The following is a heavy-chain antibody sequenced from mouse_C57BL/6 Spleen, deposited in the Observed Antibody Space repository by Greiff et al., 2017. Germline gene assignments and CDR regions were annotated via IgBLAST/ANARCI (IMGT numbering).Heavy chain of an antibody. V-gene: IGHV1-82*01. Sequence: VQLHQSGPELVKPGASVKISCKASGYAFSSSWMNWVKQRPGKGLEWIGRIYPGDGDTNYNGKFKGKATLTADKSSSTAYMQLSSLTSEDSAVYFCAGYGSHWYFDVWGTGTTVTVSS. J-gene: IGHJ1*03. CDR3: AGYGSHWYFDV. CDR2: IYPGDGDT. CDR1: GYAFSSSW. D-gene: IGHD1-1*01.